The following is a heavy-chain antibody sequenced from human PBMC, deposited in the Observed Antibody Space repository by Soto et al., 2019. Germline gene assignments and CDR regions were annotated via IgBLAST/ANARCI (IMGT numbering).Heavy chain of an antibody. D-gene: IGHD3-16*01. CDR3: AKEFLWGPKYYYYMDV. J-gene: IGHJ6*03. V-gene: IGHV3-30*18. Sequence: PGGSLRLSCAASGFTFSSYGMHWVRQAPCKGLEWVAVISYDGSNKYYADSVKGRFTISRDNSKNTLYLQMNSLRAEDTAVYYCAKEFLWGPKYYYYMDVWGKGTTVTVSS. CDR2: ISYDGSNK. CDR1: GFTFSSYG.